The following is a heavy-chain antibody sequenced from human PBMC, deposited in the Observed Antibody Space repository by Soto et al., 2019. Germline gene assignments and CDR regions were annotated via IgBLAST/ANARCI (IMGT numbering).Heavy chain of an antibody. V-gene: IGHV3-23*01. J-gene: IGHJ5*01. D-gene: IGHD3-10*01. CDR2: ISASADIT. CDR3: TEMSGGFGWGGSWGSFGS. CDR1: GFTFSAYA. Sequence: EVQVLESGGDLVQPGGSLRLSCAASGFTFSAYAMTWVRQAPGKGLEWISAISASADITYYADSVKGRFTISRDNSNKALHVQMDSLRPEDTAVYYCTEMSGGFGWGGSWGSFGSWGQGTLVTVSS.